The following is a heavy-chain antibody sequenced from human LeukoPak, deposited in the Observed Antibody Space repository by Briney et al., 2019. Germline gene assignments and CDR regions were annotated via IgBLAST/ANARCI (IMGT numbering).Heavy chain of an antibody. V-gene: IGHV1-69*13. J-gene: IGHJ5*02. CDR1: GGTFSSYA. Sequence: GASVKVSCKASGGTFSSYAISWMRQAPGQGLEWMGGIIPIFGTANYAQKFQGRVTITADESTSTAYMELSSLRSEDTAVYYCARWGSITYCSGGSCDWFDPWGQGTLVTVSS. D-gene: IGHD2-15*01. CDR2: IIPIFGTA. CDR3: ARWGSITYCSGGSCDWFDP.